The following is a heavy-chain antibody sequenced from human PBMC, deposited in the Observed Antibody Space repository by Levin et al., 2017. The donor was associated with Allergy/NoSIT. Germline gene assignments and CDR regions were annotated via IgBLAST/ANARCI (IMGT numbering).Heavy chain of an antibody. D-gene: IGHD3/OR15-3a*01. CDR1: GGSFSGYY. J-gene: IGHJ5*02. CDR2: INHSGST. V-gene: IGHV4-34*01. CDR3: ARRTGYYGFDP. Sequence: NPSETLSLTCAVYGGSFSGYYWSWIRQPPGKGLEWIGEINHSGSTNYNPSLKSRVTISVDTSKNQFSLKLSSVTAADTAVYYCARRTGYYGFDPWGQGTLVTVSS.